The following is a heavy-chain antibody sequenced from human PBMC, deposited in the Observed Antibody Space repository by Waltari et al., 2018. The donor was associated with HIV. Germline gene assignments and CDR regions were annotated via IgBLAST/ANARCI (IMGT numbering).Heavy chain of an antibody. CDR2: ISGSGGNT. CDR1: GFSFSSYA. Sequence: EVQLLESGGGLVQPGGSLTLSCAVSGFSFSSYAMSWVRQAPGKGLEWVSTISGSGGNTYYADSVKGRFTISRDNSKNTLYLQMNSLRAEDTDVYYCAKGRSGIAEAGLNYWGQGTLVTVSS. D-gene: IGHD6-19*01. V-gene: IGHV3-23*01. CDR3: AKGRSGIAEAGLNY. J-gene: IGHJ4*02.